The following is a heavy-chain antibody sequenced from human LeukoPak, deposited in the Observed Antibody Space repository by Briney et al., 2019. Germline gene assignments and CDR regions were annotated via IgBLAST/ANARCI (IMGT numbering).Heavy chain of an antibody. D-gene: IGHD3-22*01. Sequence: GGSLRLSCAASGFTFRSYAMDWVRQTPGKGLEWVAGISGSGSTIFYTDSVKGRLTISRGNSQNTLYLQMSSLRAQDTAVYYCAKGIHNVIAARAHYYMHVWGKGTSVTVSS. CDR3: AKGIHNVIAARAHYYMHV. J-gene: IGHJ6*03. V-gene: IGHV3-23*01. CDR2: ISGSGSTI. CDR1: GFTFRSYA.